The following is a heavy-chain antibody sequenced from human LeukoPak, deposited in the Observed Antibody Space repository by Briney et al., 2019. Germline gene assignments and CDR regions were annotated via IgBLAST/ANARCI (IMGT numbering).Heavy chain of an antibody. Sequence: GGSLRLSCAASGFTFSSYSMNWARQAPGKGLEWVSYISHSSRTIYYADSVKGRFTISRDNAKNSLYLQMNSLRAEVSAVYYCARDRLHYGEYEKTFDYWGQGTLVTVSS. CDR2: ISHSSRTI. J-gene: IGHJ4*02. V-gene: IGHV3-48*01. CDR3: ARDRLHYGEYEKTFDY. CDR1: GFTFSSYS. D-gene: IGHD4-17*01.